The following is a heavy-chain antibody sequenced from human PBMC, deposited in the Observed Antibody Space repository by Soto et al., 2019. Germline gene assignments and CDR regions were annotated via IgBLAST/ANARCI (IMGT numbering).Heavy chain of an antibody. CDR2: FDPEDGET. Sequence: ASVKVSCKVSGYTLTELSMHWVRQAPGKGLEWMGGFDPEDGETIYAQKFQGRVTMTEDTSTDTAYMELSSLRSEDTAVYYCATGLTSTYYYYMDVWGKGTTVTVSS. CDR1: GYTLTELS. D-gene: IGHD1-20*01. J-gene: IGHJ6*03. V-gene: IGHV1-24*01. CDR3: ATGLTSTYYYYMDV.